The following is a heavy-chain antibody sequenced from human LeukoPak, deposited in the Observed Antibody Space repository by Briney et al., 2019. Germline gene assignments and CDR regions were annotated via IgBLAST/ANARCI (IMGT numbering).Heavy chain of an antibody. CDR1: GYTFTSYG. CDR2: ISAYNGNT. D-gene: IGHD3-22*01. V-gene: IGHV1-18*01. CDR3: ARVYYYDSGGFDP. Sequence: ASVKVSCKASGYTFTSYGISWVRQAPGQGLEWMGWISAYNGNTNYAQKLQGRVTMTTDTSTSTAYTELRSLRSDDTAVYYCARVYYYDSGGFDPWGQGTLVTVSS. J-gene: IGHJ5*02.